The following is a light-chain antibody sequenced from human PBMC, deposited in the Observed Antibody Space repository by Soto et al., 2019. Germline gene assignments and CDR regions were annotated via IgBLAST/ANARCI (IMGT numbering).Light chain of an antibody. V-gene: IGKV1-5*01. CDR2: DAS. CDR3: QQYNSYSWT. Sequence: DIHMTKSPSTLSASNGDRVTINCRASQSISSWLALYQQKPGKAPKLLIYDASSLESGDPSMYSGSGSGTEFTLTISSLQPDDFATYYCQQYNSYSWTFGQGTKGDIK. J-gene: IGKJ1*01. CDR1: QSISSW.